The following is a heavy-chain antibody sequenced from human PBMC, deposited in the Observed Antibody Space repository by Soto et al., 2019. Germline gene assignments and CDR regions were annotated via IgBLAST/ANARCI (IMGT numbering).Heavy chain of an antibody. CDR2: ISSSSSYI. V-gene: IGHV3-21*01. CDR3: ARDPVNIVVVPATLDY. D-gene: IGHD2-2*01. Sequence: PGGSLRLSCAASGFTFSSYSMNWVRQDPGKGLEWVSSISSSSSYIYYADSVKGRFTISRDNAKNSLYLQMNSLRAKDTAVYYCARDPVNIVVVPATLDYWGQGTLVTVSS. CDR1: GFTFSSYS. J-gene: IGHJ4*02.